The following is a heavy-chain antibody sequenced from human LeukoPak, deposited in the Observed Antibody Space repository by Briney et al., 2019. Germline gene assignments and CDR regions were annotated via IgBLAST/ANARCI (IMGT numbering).Heavy chain of an antibody. CDR1: GGSISSYY. V-gene: IGHV4-59*01. CDR3: ARSGTVTTFYYNYYMDV. J-gene: IGHJ6*03. D-gene: IGHD4-17*01. CDR2: IFYSGST. Sequence: SETLSLTCNVSGGSISSYYWSWIRRPPGKGLEWIGYIFYSGSTNYNPSLKSRVTISVDTSKNQFSLKLSSVTAADTAVYYCARSGTVTTFYYNYYMDVWGKGTTVTVSS.